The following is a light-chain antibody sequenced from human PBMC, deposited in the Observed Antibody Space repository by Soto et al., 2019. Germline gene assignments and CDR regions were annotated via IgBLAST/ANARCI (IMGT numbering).Light chain of an antibody. CDR2: AAS. Sequence: DIQVTQSTSSLSASVGDIVTITWLASQSIGSYFNWYQQKPGKAPKLLIYAASALESGVPSRFSGGGSGTDFTLTISSLQPEDFATYYCQQVNVYPSTFGGGTKVDIK. J-gene: IGKJ4*01. CDR3: QQVNVYPST. V-gene: IGKV1-39*01. CDR1: QSIGSY.